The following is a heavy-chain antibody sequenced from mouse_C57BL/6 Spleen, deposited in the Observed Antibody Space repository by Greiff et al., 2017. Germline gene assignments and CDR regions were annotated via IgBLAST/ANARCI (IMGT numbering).Heavy chain of an antibody. D-gene: IGHD1-1*01. V-gene: IGHV1-5*01. CDR3: ASPNYYGSSYWYFDV. CDR2: IYPGNSDT. Sequence: VQLKQSGTVLARPGASVKMSCKTSGYTFTSYWMHWVKQRPGQGLEWIGAIYPGNSDTSYNQKFKGKAKLTAVTSASTAYMELSSLTNEDSAVYYCASPNYYGSSYWYFDVWGTGTTVTVSS. J-gene: IGHJ1*03. CDR1: GYTFTSYW.